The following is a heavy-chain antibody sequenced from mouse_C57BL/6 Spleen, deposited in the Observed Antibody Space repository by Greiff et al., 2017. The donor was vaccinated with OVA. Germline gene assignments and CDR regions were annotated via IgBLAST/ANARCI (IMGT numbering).Heavy chain of an antibody. CDR2: INPSSGYT. CDR3: ARTYYYDFDY. V-gene: IGHV1-4*01. J-gene: IGHJ2*01. Sequence: QVQLQQSGAELARPGASVKMSCKASGYTFTSYTMHWVKQRPGQGLEWIGYINPSSGYTKYNQKFKDKATLTADKSSSTAYMPLSSLTSEDSAVYYCARTYYYDFDYWGQGTTLTVSS. CDR1: GYTFTSYT. D-gene: IGHD2-1*01.